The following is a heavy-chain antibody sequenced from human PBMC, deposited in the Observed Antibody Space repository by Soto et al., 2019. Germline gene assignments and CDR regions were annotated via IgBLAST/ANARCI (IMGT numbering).Heavy chain of an antibody. CDR2: INAGNGNT. Sequence: ASVKVSCKASGYTFTSYAMHWVRQAHGQRLEWMGWINAGNGNTKYSQKFQGRVTITRDTSASTAYMELSSLRSEDTAVYYCARDYPSYGTGSCQLFYYYMDVWGKGTTVTVS. CDR3: ARDYPSYGTGSCQLFYYYMDV. D-gene: IGHD3-10*01. V-gene: IGHV1-3*01. CDR1: GYTFTSYA. J-gene: IGHJ6*03.